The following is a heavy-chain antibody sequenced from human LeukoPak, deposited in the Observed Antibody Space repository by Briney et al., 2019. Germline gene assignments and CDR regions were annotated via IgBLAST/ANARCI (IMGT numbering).Heavy chain of an antibody. CDR3: ARSSSGSYFGGYYFDY. J-gene: IGHJ4*02. D-gene: IGHD1-26*01. V-gene: IGHV1-18*01. Sequence: ASVKVSCKASGYTFTSYGISWVRQAPGQGLEWMGWISAYNANTNYAQKLQGRVTMTTDTSTSTAYMELRSLRSDDTAVYYCARSSSGSYFGGYYFDYWGQGTLVTVSS. CDR1: GYTFTSYG. CDR2: ISAYNANT.